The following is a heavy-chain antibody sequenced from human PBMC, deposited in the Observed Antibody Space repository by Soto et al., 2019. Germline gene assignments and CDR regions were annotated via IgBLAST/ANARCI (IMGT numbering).Heavy chain of an antibody. V-gene: IGHV4-39*01. J-gene: IGHJ4*02. CDR1: GGSISSCSYY. CDR2: IYYSGNT. CDR3: TRHPVF. Sequence: SETLSSTCAVSGGSISSCSYYWGWIRQPPVKVLEWIGSIYYSGNTYYNPSLKSRVTISVDTSKNQFSLKLSSVTAADTAVYYDTRHPVFWGQGTLVTVSS.